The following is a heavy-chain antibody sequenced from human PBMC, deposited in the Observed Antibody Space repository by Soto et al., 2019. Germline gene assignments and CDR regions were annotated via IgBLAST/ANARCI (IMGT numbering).Heavy chain of an antibody. CDR3: AKTRRGLYTVYFDY. CDR1: GFTFSSYA. J-gene: IGHJ4*02. V-gene: IGHV3-23*01. D-gene: IGHD3-10*01. CDR2: ISGSGGST. Sequence: WGSLRLSCAASGFTFSSYAMSWVRQAPGKGLEWVSAISGSGGSTYYADSVKGRFTISRDNSKNTLYLQMNSLRAEDTAVYYCAKTRRGLYTVYFDYWGQGTLVTVS.